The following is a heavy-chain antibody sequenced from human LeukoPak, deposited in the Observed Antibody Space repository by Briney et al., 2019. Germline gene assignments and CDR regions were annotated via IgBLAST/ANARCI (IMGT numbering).Heavy chain of an antibody. D-gene: IGHD6-13*01. Sequence: GGSLRLSCAASGFTFSIYWMSWVRQAPGKGLEWVAVISYDGSNKYYADSVKGRFTISRDNSKNTLYLQMNSLRAEDTAVYYCARSLGSSNRPIYYMDVWGKGTTVTVSS. J-gene: IGHJ6*03. CDR2: ISYDGSNK. V-gene: IGHV3-30*01. CDR3: ARSLGSSNRPIYYMDV. CDR1: GFTFSIYW.